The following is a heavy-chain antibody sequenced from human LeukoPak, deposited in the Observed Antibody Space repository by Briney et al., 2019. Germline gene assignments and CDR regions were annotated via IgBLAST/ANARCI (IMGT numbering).Heavy chain of an antibody. D-gene: IGHD6-19*01. J-gene: IGHJ3*02. CDR3: ARAGYSSGWSDDAFDI. CDR1: GGSISSYY. V-gene: IGHV4-59*12. CDR2: IYYSGST. Sequence: PSETLSLTCTVSGGSISSYYWSWIRQPPGKGLEWTGYIYYSGSTNYNPSLKSRVTISVDTSKNQFSLKLSSVTAADTAVYYCARAGYSSGWSDDAFDIWGQGTMVTVSS.